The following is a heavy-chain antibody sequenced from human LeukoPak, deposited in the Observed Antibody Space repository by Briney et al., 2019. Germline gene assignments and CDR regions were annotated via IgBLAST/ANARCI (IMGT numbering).Heavy chain of an antibody. CDR2: INPKNGDT. D-gene: IGHD2-2*01. V-gene: IGHV1-2*02. CDR3: ARMPTEPL. CDR1: GYILTAYY. J-gene: IGHJ4*02. Sequence: VASVKVSCKASGYILTAYYMDWVRQVPGQGLEWMGWINPKNGDTNYAAKFRGRVTMTRDTSISTVYMELSRLTSDDTAVYYCARMPTEPLWGQGALVTVSS.